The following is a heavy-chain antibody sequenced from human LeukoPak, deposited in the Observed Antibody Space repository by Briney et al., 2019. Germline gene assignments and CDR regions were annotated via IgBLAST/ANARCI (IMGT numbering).Heavy chain of an antibody. D-gene: IGHD3-10*01. CDR2: INPNSGGT. CDR3: ARGGGFSSYGSGTYRWSDQNWFDP. J-gene: IGHJ5*02. Sequence: ASVKVSCKSSGYTFTGYYMHWVRQAPGQGLEWMGWINPNSGGTKYAQKFQGRVTMTRDTSITTAYMELSRLRSDDTAVYYCARGGGFSSYGSGTYRWSDQNWFDPWGQGTLVTVSS. V-gene: IGHV1-2*02. CDR1: GYTFTGYY.